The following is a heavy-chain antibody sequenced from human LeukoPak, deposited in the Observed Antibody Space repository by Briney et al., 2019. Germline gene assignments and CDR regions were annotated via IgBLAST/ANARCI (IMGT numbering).Heavy chain of an antibody. V-gene: IGHV4-61*01. D-gene: IGHD6-13*01. CDR1: RGSLSSSSHY. CDR3: ARDMWTQGMDY. CDR2: IYYSGST. J-gene: IGHJ4*02. Sequence: SETLSLTRTVSRGSLSSSSHYSSWIRQPPGKGLEWIGYIYYSGSTNYNPSLKSRVTISVDTSKNQFSLKLSSVTAADTAVYYCARDMWTQGMDYWGQGTLVTVSS.